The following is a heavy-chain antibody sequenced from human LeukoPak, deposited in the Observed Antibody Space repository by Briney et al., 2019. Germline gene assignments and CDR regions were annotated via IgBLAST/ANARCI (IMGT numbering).Heavy chain of an antibody. CDR2: INHSGST. CDR1: GGSFSGYY. D-gene: IGHD3-10*01. CDR3: AALYGSGQNNDY. Sequence: SETLSLTCAVYGGSFSGYYWSWIRQPPGKGPEWIGEINHSGSTNYNPSLKSRVTISVDTSKNQFSLKLSSVTAADTAVYYCAALYGSGQNNDYWGQGTLVTVSS. J-gene: IGHJ4*02. V-gene: IGHV4-34*01.